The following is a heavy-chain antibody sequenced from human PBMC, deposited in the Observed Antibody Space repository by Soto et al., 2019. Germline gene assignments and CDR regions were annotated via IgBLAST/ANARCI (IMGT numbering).Heavy chain of an antibody. J-gene: IGHJ4*02. Sequence: GGSLRLSCAASGFTFSSYAISWVRQAPGKGLEWVSAISGSGGSTYYADSVKGRFTISRDNSKNTLYLQMNSLRAEDTAVYYCAKDQTIRRHTANDYWGQGTLVTVSS. D-gene: IGHD5-18*01. CDR1: GFTFSSYA. CDR2: ISGSGGST. CDR3: AKDQTIRRHTANDY. V-gene: IGHV3-23*01.